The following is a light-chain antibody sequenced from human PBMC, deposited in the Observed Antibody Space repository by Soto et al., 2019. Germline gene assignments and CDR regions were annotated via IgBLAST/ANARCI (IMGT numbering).Light chain of an antibody. Sequence: EIVLTQSPGTLSLSPGERATLSCMASQTITSNYLAWYQQRPGQIPRLIIYGTASRAGSVPDRFSGSGSGTDFTLTIDRLEPRDFAVYYCQQYGGSTGTFGQGTKV. CDR3: QQYGGSTGT. CDR2: GTA. J-gene: IGKJ1*01. CDR1: QTITSNY. V-gene: IGKV3-20*01.